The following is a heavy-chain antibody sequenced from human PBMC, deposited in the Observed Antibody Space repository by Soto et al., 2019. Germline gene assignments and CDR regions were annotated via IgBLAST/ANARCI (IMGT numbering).Heavy chain of an antibody. J-gene: IGHJ5*02. V-gene: IGHV1-18*04. CDR2: ISADNSNT. CDR3: ARDIAATGTRWFDP. CDR1: GYTFTSYG. Sequence: QVQLVQSGAEVKKPGASVKVSCKASGYTFTSYGISWVRQAPGQGLEWMGWISADNSNTNYAQKVQGRVTMTTDTTTSTAYMELRSLRSDDTAVYYCARDIAATGTRWFDPWGQGTLVTVSS. D-gene: IGHD6-13*01.